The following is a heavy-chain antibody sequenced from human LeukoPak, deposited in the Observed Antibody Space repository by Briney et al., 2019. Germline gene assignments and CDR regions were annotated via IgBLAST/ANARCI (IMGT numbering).Heavy chain of an antibody. CDR1: GFTFSSYS. J-gene: IGHJ4*02. V-gene: IGHV3-21*01. D-gene: IGHD1-1*01. CDR3: ARDLNWETY. Sequence: GGSLRLSCAASGFTFSSYSMNWARQAPGKGLEWVSSISSSSSYIYYADSAKGRFTISRDNAKNSLYLQMNSLRAEDTAVYYCARDLNWETYWGQGTLVTVSS. CDR2: ISSSSSYI.